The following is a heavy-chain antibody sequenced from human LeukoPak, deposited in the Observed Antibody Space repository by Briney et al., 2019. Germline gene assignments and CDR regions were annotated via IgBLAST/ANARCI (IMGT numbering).Heavy chain of an antibody. D-gene: IGHD3-22*01. Sequence: PGGSMRLACAASGFTFSSYAMHWVRQAPGKGLEYVSAISSNGGSTYYANSVKGRFTISRDNSKNTLYLQMGSLRAEDMAVYYCARAHYYDSSGYYDYWGQGTLVTVSS. J-gene: IGHJ4*02. CDR1: GFTFSSYA. V-gene: IGHV3-64*01. CDR3: ARAHYYDSSGYYDY. CDR2: ISSNGGST.